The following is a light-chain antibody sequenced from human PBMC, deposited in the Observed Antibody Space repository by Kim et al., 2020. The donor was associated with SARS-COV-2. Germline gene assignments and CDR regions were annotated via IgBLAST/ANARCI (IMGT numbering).Light chain of an antibody. J-gene: IGLJ1*01. CDR1: SSNIGAGHD. CDR2: DNN. Sequence: QSVLTQPPSLSGAPGQRVTISCAGSSSNIGAGHDVHWYQQLPGTAPKLLIYDNNNRPSGVPDRFSGSKSDTSASLAITGLQAEDEADYYCQSYDTSLDTYVFGTGTKVTVL. V-gene: IGLV1-40*01. CDR3: QSYDTSLDTYV.